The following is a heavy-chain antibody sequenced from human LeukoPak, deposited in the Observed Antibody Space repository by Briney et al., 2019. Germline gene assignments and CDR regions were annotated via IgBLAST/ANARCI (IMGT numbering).Heavy chain of an antibody. CDR2: FSWNSGSI. D-gene: IGHD6-19*01. CDR3: AKGPWEAVAANWFDP. CDR1: GFTISTFW. V-gene: IGHV3-9*01. J-gene: IGHJ5*02. Sequence: PGGSLRLSCAASGFTISTFWMHCVRQAPGKGLEFVSGFSWNSGSIGYADSVKGRFTISRDNAKSSLYVQMNSLRDEDTGLYYCAKGPWEAVAANWFDPWGQGPLVSVSS.